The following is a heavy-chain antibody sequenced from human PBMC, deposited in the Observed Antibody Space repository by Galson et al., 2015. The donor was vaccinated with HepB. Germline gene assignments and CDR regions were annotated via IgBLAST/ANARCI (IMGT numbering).Heavy chain of an antibody. CDR3: QRGGPCGGDCHSDY. V-gene: IGHV4-39*01. Sequence: SETLSLTCTVSGASISSSTYYWGWIRQPPGKGLEWIGSIYYSGTTYYNPSLKSRVTISVDTSKNQFSLRLNSVTAADTALYYCQRGGPCGGDCHSDYWGQGTLVTVSS. D-gene: IGHD2-21*02. CDR2: IYYSGTT. J-gene: IGHJ4*02. CDR1: GASISSSTYY.